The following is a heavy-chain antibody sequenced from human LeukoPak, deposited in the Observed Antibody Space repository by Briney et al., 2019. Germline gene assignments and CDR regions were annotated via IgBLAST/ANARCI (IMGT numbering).Heavy chain of an antibody. D-gene: IGHD2-15*01. CDR1: GFTFSSYA. V-gene: IGHV3-23*01. J-gene: IGHJ4*02. CDR2: ISGSGGST. Sequence: GGSLRLSCAASGFTFSSYAMNWVRQAPGKGLEWVSTISGSGGSTYYADSVKGRFTISRDNSRNTMYLQMISLRAEDTAVYCCAKSPLAYCSGGTCYLYFDNWGQGTLVTVSS. CDR3: AKSPLAYCSGGTCYLYFDN.